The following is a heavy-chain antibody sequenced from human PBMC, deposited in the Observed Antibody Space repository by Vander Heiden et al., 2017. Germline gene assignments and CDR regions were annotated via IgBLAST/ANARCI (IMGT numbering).Heavy chain of an antibody. Sequence: QVQLVEFGGGVVQPGRSLRLCFAASGFPFRSFRMHWVRQAPGRGLEWVAAIRYDGNNKYYADSVKGRFTISRDNSKNTLYLQMKSLRAEDTAVYYCARDEVQQVVFYYYYGMDVWGQGTTVTVSS. CDR3: ARDEVQQVVFYYYYGMDV. CDR2: IRYDGNNK. D-gene: IGHD6-6*01. CDR1: GFPFRSFR. V-gene: IGHV3-33*01. J-gene: IGHJ6*02.